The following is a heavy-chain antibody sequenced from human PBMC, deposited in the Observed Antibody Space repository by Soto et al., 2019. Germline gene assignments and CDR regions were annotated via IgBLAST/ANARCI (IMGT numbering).Heavy chain of an antibody. V-gene: IGHV1-2*02. J-gene: IGHJ5*02. Sequence: QVRLVQSGAEVKKPGASVKVSCKASGYTLTDHYIHWVRQAPGQGLEWMGWLNPDSGATNYALKFQGRVIMSTDTSINTAYMELRWLTSDDTAVYYCARDPSTQGWFDPWGQGTLVTVSS. CDR3: ARDPSTQGWFDP. D-gene: IGHD2-15*01. CDR2: LNPDSGAT. CDR1: GYTLTDHY.